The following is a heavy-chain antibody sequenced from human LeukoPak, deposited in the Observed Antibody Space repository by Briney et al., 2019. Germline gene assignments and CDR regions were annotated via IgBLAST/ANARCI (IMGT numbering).Heavy chain of an antibody. Sequence: GGSLRLSCAVSGITLSNYAMSWVRQAPGKGLEWVAGISGSGGGTNYADSVKGRFTISRDNPKSTLHLQMNNLRADDTAVYFCAKRGVVIRVILVGFHKEAYYFDSWGQGALVTVSS. CDR2: ISGSGGGT. J-gene: IGHJ4*02. V-gene: IGHV3-23*01. D-gene: IGHD3-22*01. CDR3: AKRGVVIRVILVGFHKEAYYFDS. CDR1: GITLSNYA.